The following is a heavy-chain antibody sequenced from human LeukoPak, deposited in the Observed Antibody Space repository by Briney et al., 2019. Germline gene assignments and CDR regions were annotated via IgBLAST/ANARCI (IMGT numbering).Heavy chain of an antibody. Sequence: GGSLRLSCAASGFTVSSNYMSWVRQAPGKGLEWVSVIYSGGSTYYADSVKGRFTISRDNSKNTLYLQMNSLRAEDTAVYYCARDSEWDNWFDPWGQGTLVTVSS. D-gene: IGHD2-8*01. V-gene: IGHV3-66*02. CDR3: ARDSEWDNWFDP. J-gene: IGHJ5*02. CDR2: IYSGGST. CDR1: GFTVSSNY.